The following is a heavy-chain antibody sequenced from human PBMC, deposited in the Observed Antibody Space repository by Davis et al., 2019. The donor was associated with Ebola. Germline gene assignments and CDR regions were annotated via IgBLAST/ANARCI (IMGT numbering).Heavy chain of an antibody. D-gene: IGHD4-11*01. CDR2: FSSDGPNT. CDR1: GCTFSNYG. J-gene: IGHJ4*02. CDR3: AKGGYQLLHDY. Sequence: GESLKISCAASGCTFSNYGMSWVRQVPGKGLEWVATFSSDGPNTYYADSVKGRVTVSRDNSKNTLYLQMNSLRVEDTAMYYCAKGGYQLLHDYWGQGTLVTVSS. V-gene: IGHV3-23*01.